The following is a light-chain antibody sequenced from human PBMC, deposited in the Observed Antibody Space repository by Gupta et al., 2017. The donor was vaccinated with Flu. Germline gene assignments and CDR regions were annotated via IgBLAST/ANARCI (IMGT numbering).Light chain of an antibody. CDR1: QGISSY. J-gene: IGKJ4*01. Sequence: PSSLSASVGDRVTITCRASQGISSYLAWYQQKAGKLPKLLIYAASSLQSGVPSRFSGSGSGTAFTLTISSLQPEDVATYYCQKDNSAPPAFGGGTKVEIK. CDR3: QKDNSAPPA. V-gene: IGKV1-27*01. CDR2: AAS.